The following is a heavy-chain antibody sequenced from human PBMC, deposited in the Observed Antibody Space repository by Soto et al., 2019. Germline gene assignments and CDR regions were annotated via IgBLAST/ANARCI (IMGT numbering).Heavy chain of an antibody. V-gene: IGHV1-18*01. D-gene: IGHD2-8*01. CDR3: ARDPLYCTNGVCYLGGMDV. J-gene: IGHJ6*02. CDR1: GYTFTSYG. Sequence: ASVKVSCKASGYTFTSYGISWVRQAPGQGLEWMGWISAYNGNTNYAQKLQGRVTMTTDTSTSTAYMELRSLRSDDTAVYYCARDPLYCTNGVCYLGGMDVWGQGTTVTVSS. CDR2: ISAYNGNT.